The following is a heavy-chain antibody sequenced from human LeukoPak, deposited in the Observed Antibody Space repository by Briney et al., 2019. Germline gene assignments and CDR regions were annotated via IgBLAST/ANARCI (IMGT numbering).Heavy chain of an antibody. CDR3: ARGLRAPWDY. CDR1: GGSFSGYY. V-gene: IGHV4-34*01. CDR2: INHSGST. J-gene: IGHJ4*02. Sequence: SETLSLTCAVYGGSFSGYYWSWIRQPPGKGLEWIGEINHSGSTNYNPSLKSRVTISVDTSKNQFSLKLSSVTAADTAVYYCARGLRAPWDYWGQGTLVTVSS.